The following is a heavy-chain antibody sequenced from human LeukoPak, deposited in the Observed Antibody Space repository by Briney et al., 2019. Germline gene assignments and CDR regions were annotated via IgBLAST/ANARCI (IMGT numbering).Heavy chain of an antibody. D-gene: IGHD3-3*01. Sequence: ASVKVSCKASGYTFTGYYMHWVRQAPGQGLVWMGWINPNSGGTNYAQKFQGRVTMNRDTSISTAYMELSRLRSDDTAVYYCARGMRGRFLEWLLVYWGQGTLVTVSS. CDR3: ARGMRGRFLEWLLVY. J-gene: IGHJ4*02. CDR2: INPNSGGT. CDR1: GYTFTGYY. V-gene: IGHV1-2*02.